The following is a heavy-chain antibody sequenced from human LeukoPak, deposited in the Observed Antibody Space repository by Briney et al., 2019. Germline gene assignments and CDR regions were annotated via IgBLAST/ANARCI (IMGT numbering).Heavy chain of an antibody. Sequence: GGSLRLSCAASGFTFSSYSMNWVRQAPGKGLEWVSSISSSSSYIYYADSVKGRFTISRDNAKNSLYLQMNSLRAEDTAVYYCASDQPLTIVVVPAAQGTFDIWGQGTMVTVSS. J-gene: IGHJ3*02. V-gene: IGHV3-21*01. CDR3: ASDQPLTIVVVPAAQGTFDI. D-gene: IGHD2-2*01. CDR2: ISSSSSYI. CDR1: GFTFSSYS.